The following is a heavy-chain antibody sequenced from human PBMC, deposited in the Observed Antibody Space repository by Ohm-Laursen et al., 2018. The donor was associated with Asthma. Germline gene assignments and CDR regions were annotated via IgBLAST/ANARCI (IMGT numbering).Heavy chain of an antibody. CDR1: GFTFRSYA. CDR2: GGSYYDGGLK. J-gene: IGHJ4*02. D-gene: IGHD3-3*01. V-gene: IGHV3-30-3*01. CDR3: ARDVMEWYLPAFDF. Sequence: SLRLSCAASGFTFRSYAMHWVRQAPGKGLEWVAVGGSYYDGGLKYYADSVNGRFTVSRDDSKNTLYLQMNSLRPDDTALYYCARDVMEWYLPAFDFWGQGTLVTVSS.